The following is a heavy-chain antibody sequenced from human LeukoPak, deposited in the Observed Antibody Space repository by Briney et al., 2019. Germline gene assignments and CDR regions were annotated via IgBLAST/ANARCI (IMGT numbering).Heavy chain of an antibody. CDR3: GRVDTMVGATTFDY. CDR2: ICGSGST. CDR1: GGSIRRGSYF. Sequence: PSQTLSLTCTLSGGSIRRGSYFWHWIRQPAGKGLEWTGRICGSGSTTYNPSSKTRVSISIETSKSLFSFQLSSVTAADTAVYYCGRVDTMVGATTFDYWGQGTLVTVSS. J-gene: IGHJ4*02. V-gene: IGHV4-61*02. D-gene: IGHD1-26*01.